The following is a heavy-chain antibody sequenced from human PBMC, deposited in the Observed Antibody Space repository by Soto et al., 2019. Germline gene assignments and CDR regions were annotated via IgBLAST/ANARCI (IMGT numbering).Heavy chain of an antibody. CDR3: ARLGAMTGAGY. CDR1: GGSISSNSYF. V-gene: IGHV4-39*01. Sequence: QLQLQESGPGLVKPSETLSLTCIVSGGSISSNSYFWGWIRQPPGKGLEWIGSIYYSGSTYYNPSLKSRVTISVDTSKNQFSLRLSSVTAADTAVYYCARLGAMTGAGYWGQGTLVTVSS. D-gene: IGHD3-9*01. CDR2: IYYSGST. J-gene: IGHJ4*02.